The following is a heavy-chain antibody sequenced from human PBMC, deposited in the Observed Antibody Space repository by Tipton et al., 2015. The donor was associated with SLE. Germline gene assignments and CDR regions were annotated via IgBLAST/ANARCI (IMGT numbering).Heavy chain of an antibody. V-gene: IGHV4-4*02. CDR1: GGCISSSNW. CDR3: ARVGYYDSSGYVDY. D-gene: IGHD3-22*01. J-gene: IGHJ4*02. CDR2: IYYSGNT. Sequence: TLSLTCAVSGGCISSSNWWSWVRQSPGKGLEWIGSIYYSGNTYYNPSLKSRVTLSVDTSKNQFSLRVSSVTAADTAVYYCARVGYYDSSGYVDYWGQGTLVTVSS.